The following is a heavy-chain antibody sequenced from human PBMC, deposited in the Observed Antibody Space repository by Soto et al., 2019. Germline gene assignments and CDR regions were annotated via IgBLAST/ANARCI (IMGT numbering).Heavy chain of an antibody. D-gene: IGHD3-10*01. CDR3: ARDSGTVGYDDS. CDR2: IIPLLDVT. Sequence: QVQLVPSGAEVKKPGSSVKVSCTASGGTFSTYTINWVRQAPGQGLEWMGRIIPLLDVTNNAQRFQGRVTITADKSTSTVYMELTSLTSQDTAVDYCARDSGTVGYDDSWGQGTLVTVSS. CDR1: GGTFSTYT. J-gene: IGHJ4*02. V-gene: IGHV1-69*08.